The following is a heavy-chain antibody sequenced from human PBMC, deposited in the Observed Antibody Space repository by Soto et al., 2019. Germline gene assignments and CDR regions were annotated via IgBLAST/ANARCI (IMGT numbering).Heavy chain of an antibody. CDR2: FRTGADVGTT. Sequence: GGSLRLSCAASGFTFSSYSMSWVRQAPGKGLEWVSGFRTGADVGTTYYADSVKGRFTISRDISKNTLFLQMNSLRAEDTAIYYCAKKVNSGPGSQYFDYWGQGTLVTVSS. CDR3: AKKVNSGPGSQYFDY. CDR1: GFTFSSYS. D-gene: IGHD3-10*01. V-gene: IGHV3-23*01. J-gene: IGHJ4*02.